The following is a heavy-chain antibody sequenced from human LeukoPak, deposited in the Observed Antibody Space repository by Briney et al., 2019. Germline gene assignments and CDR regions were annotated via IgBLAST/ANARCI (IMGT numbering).Heavy chain of an antibody. CDR3: ATDLSGSGKYYFDY. V-gene: IGHV1-24*01. CDR2: FDPEDGET. Sequence: ASVKVSCKVSGYTLTELSMHWVRQAPGKGLEWMGGFDPEDGETIYAQKFQGRVTMTEDTSTDTAHMELSSLRSEDTAVYYCATDLSGSGKYYFDYWGQGTLVTVSS. D-gene: IGHD3-10*01. J-gene: IGHJ4*02. CDR1: GYTLTELS.